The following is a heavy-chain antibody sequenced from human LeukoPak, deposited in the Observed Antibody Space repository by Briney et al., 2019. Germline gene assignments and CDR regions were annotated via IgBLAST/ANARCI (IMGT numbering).Heavy chain of an antibody. J-gene: IGHJ3*02. CDR2: VSTSSST. CDR3: ARRFDI. V-gene: IGHV3-48*02. Sequence: GGSLRLSCAASGFTFSTYSMNWVRQAPGKGLEWVSYVSTSSSTYYADSVKGRFTISRDNAKNSLYLQMNSLRDDDTAVYYCARRFDIWGQGTMVTVPS. CDR1: GFTFSTYS.